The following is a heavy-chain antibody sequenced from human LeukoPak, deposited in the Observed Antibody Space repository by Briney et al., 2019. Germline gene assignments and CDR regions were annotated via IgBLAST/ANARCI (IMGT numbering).Heavy chain of an antibody. CDR3: ARGKYYYDSNSSYRYFDP. CDR2: IYTTGNT. Sequence: SETLSLTCAVSGGSISSYYWSWIRQPAGKGLEWIGRIYTTGNTNYNPSLKSRVTMSIDTSKKQFSLKLSSVTAADTAVYYCARGKYYYDSNSSYRYFDPWGQGTLVTVSS. CDR1: GGSISSYY. D-gene: IGHD3-22*01. V-gene: IGHV4-4*07. J-gene: IGHJ5*02.